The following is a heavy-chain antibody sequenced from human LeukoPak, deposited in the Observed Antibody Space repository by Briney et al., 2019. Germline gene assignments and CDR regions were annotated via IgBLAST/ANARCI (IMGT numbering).Heavy chain of an antibody. CDR1: GYTFTNFG. J-gene: IGHJ5*02. CDR3: ARVVPVVPAATSWFDP. Sequence: ASVKVSCKASGYTFTNFGISWVRQAPGQGLEWMGGIIPIFGTANYAQKFQGRVTITADESTSTAYMELSSLRSEDTAVYYCARVVPVVPAATSWFDPWGQGTLVTVSS. CDR2: IIPIFGTA. D-gene: IGHD2-2*01. V-gene: IGHV1-69*13.